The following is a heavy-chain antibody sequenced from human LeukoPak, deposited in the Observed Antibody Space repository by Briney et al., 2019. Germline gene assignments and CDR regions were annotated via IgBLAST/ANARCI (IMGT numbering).Heavy chain of an antibody. V-gene: IGHV1-8*01. CDR1: GYTFTSYD. J-gene: IGHJ6*02. CDR2: MNPNSGNT. D-gene: IGHD2-2*01. Sequence: ASVKVSCKASGYTFTSYDINWVRQATGQGIEWMGWMNPNSGNTGYAQKFQGRVTMTRNTSISTAYMELSSLRSEDTAVYYCARYDLGYCSSTSCSSDGMDVWGQGTTVTVSS. CDR3: ARYDLGYCSSTSCSSDGMDV.